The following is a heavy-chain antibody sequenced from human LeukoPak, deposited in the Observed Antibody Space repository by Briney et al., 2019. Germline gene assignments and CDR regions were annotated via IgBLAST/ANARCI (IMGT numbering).Heavy chain of an antibody. CDR2: IKQDGSES. J-gene: IGHJ4*02. CDR1: GFSFSNYW. Sequence: PGGSLRLSCAASGFSFSNYWMSWVRQAPGKGLEWVANIKQDGSESYYVGSVKGRFTISRDNAKNSLYLQMNSLRAEDTAVYYCAKYSYSKGDYWGQGTLVTVSS. CDR3: AKYSYSKGDY. D-gene: IGHD4-11*01. V-gene: IGHV3-7*05.